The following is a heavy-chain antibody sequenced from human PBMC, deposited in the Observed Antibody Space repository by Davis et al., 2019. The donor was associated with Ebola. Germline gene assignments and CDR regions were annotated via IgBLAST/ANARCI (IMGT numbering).Heavy chain of an antibody. Sequence: MPSETLSLTCTVSGGSISSYYWSWIRQPPGKGLEWIGYIYYSGSTNSNPSFKSRVTISVDTSKNQFSLKLISVTAADTAVYYCAGAGYSSGWNFDYWGQGTLVTVSS. CDR1: GGSISSYY. J-gene: IGHJ4*02. D-gene: IGHD6-19*01. CDR2: IYYSGST. CDR3: AGAGYSSGWNFDY. V-gene: IGHV4-59*01.